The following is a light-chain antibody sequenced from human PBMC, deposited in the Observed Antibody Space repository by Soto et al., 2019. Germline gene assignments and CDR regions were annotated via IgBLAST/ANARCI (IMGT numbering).Light chain of an antibody. J-gene: IGLJ2*01. V-gene: IGLV2-14*01. CDR3: SSYTSGSTYVV. CDR1: SSDVGGYNY. CDR2: EVS. Sequence: QSVLTQPASVSGPPGQSITISCTGTSSDVGGYNYVSWYQQHAGKAPKLMIYEVSNRPSGVSNRFSGSKSGNTASLTISGIQAEDEGDYYCSSYTSGSTYVVFGGGTKVTVL.